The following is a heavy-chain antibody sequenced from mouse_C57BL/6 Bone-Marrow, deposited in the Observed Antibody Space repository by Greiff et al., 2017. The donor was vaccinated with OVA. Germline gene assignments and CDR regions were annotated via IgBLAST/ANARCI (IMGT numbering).Heavy chain of an antibody. CDR3: AKRGRGRYYAMDY. CDR2: IWRGGST. J-gene: IGHJ4*01. D-gene: IGHD1-1*01. V-gene: IGHV2-5*01. CDR1: GFSLTSYG. Sequence: QVQLQQSGPGLVQPSQSLSITCTVSGFSLTSYGVHWVRQSPGKGLEWLGVIWRGGSTDYNAAFMSRLSITKDNSKSQVFFKMNSLQADDTAIYYCAKRGRGRYYAMDYWGQGTSVTVSS.